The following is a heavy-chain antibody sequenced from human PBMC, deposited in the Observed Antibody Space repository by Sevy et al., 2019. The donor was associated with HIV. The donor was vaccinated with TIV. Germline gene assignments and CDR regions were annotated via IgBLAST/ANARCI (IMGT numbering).Heavy chain of an antibody. Sequence: GGSLRLSCAASGFTFSTYTMSWVRQAPGKGLEWVSAINGSAGSTYYADLVQGRFTISRDKSKNTLYLQMNSLRAEDTAVYYCAKGDRTFYGLDVWGQGTTVTVSS. J-gene: IGHJ6*02. V-gene: IGHV3-23*01. CDR3: AKGDRTFYGLDV. CDR2: INGSAGST. D-gene: IGHD2-15*01. CDR1: GFTFSTYT.